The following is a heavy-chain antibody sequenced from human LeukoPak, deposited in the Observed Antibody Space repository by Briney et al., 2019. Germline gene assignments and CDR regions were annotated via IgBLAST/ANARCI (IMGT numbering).Heavy chain of an antibody. D-gene: IGHD2-15*01. CDR2: IYTSGST. J-gene: IGHJ4*02. Sequence: PSETLSLTCTVSGGSISSYYWNWIRQPAGKGLEWIGRIYTSGSTNYNPSLKSRVTMSVETSKNQFSLKLSSVTAADTAVYFCARAPRYCSGGTCYSGTFDYWGQGTLVTVSS. V-gene: IGHV4-4*07. CDR1: GGSISSYY. CDR3: ARAPRYCSGGTCYSGTFDY.